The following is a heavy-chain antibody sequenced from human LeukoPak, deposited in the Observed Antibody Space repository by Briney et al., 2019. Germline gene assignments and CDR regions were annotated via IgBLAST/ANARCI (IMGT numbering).Heavy chain of an antibody. CDR1: GGSFSDHF. V-gene: IGHV4-34*01. D-gene: IGHD1-7*01. CDR2: VTHSGST. CDR3: ARVLIGTLDY. J-gene: IGHJ4*02. Sequence: SETLSLTCVVYGGSFSDHFWTWVRQPPGKGLEWIEEVTHSGSTNSNPSLKSRVTVSVDTSKNQFSLNLSSVTAADTAVYYCARVLIGTLDYWGQGILVTVSS.